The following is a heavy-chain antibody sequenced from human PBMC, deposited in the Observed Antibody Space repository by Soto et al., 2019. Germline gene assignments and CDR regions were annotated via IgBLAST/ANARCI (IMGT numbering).Heavy chain of an antibody. CDR2: IGQCRVI. CDR1: GRSFSDYW. Sequence: QAQLHQWGAGLLQPSESLSLRCAPDGRSFSDYWVAWVRQPPGKGLEWIGEIGQCRVIVYSPPFKSRVTTSIDTSTRQVSLRLTSVTAADTAGYYCTRGSKYTYGLDSGQGTLVTVSS. CDR3: TRGSKYTYGLD. V-gene: IGHV4-34*01. J-gene: IGHJ4*02. D-gene: IGHD2-2*02.